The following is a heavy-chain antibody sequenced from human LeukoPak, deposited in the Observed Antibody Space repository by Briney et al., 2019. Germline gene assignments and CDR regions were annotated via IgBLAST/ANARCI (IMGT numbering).Heavy chain of an antibody. CDR1: GFTFSNYA. V-gene: IGHV3-23*01. CDR3: ARIDLGIAAAGSYYFDY. Sequence: GGSLRLSCAASGFTFSNYAMSWVRQAPGKGLEWVSAISGSGNSPYYADSVKGRFTISRENFKNTLYLQINNLRAEDTAVYYCARIDLGIAAAGSYYFDYWGQGTLVTVSS. CDR2: ISGSGNSP. J-gene: IGHJ4*02. D-gene: IGHD6-13*01.